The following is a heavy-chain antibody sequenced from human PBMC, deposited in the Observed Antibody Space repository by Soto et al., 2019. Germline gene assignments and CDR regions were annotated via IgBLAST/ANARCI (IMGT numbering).Heavy chain of an antibody. CDR1: GYTLTELS. V-gene: IGHV1-24*01. CDR2: SDPEDGET. CDR3: ATGPIVVVPNYFDY. D-gene: IGHD2-2*01. Sequence: ASVRVSCKVSGYTLTELSMHWVRQAPGKGLEWMGGSDPEDGETIYAQKFQGRVTMTEDTSTDTAYMELSSLRSEDTAVYYCATGPIVVVPNYFDYWGQGTLVTVSS. J-gene: IGHJ4*02.